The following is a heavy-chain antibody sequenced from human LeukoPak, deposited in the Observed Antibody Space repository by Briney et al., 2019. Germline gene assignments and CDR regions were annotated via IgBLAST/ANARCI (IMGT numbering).Heavy chain of an antibody. D-gene: IGHD2-15*01. V-gene: IGHV3-23*01. CDR2: ISGTGGST. CDR3: AKDGYCSGGICYGSNFDY. CDR1: GFTFSSYA. Sequence: RPGGSLRLSCAASGFTFSSYAMSWVRQAPGKGLEWVSTISGTGGSTYYADSVKGRFTISRDNSKNTLYLQMNSLRAEDTAAYYCAKDGYCSGGICYGSNFDYWGQGTLVTVSS. J-gene: IGHJ4*02.